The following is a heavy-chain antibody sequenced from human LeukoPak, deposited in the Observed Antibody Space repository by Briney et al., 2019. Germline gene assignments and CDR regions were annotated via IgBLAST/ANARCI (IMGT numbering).Heavy chain of an antibody. J-gene: IGHJ6*02. V-gene: IGHV3-21*04. CDR1: GFTFSSYS. D-gene: IGHD2-2*01. CDR2: ISSSSSYI. CDR3: ARDLSSTSSYAMDV. Sequence: PGGSLRLSCAASGFTFSSYSMNWVRQAPGKGLEWVSSISSSSSYIYYADSVKGRFTISRDNAKNSLYLQMNSLRAEDTAVYYCARDLSSTSSYAMDVWGQGTTVTVSS.